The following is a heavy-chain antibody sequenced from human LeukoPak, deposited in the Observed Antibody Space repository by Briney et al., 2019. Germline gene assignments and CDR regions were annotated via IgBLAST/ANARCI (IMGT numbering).Heavy chain of an antibody. CDR3: AKGGGSYGSGSCYYFDY. CDR1: GFTFSSYA. CDR2: ISGSGGST. D-gene: IGHD3-10*01. J-gene: IGHJ4*02. Sequence: GGSLRLSCVASGFTFSSYAMSWVRQAPGKGLEWVSAISGSGGSTYYADSVKGRFAISRDNSKNTLYLQMNSLRAEDTAVYYCAKGGGSYGSGSCYYFDYWGQGTLVTVSS. V-gene: IGHV3-23*01.